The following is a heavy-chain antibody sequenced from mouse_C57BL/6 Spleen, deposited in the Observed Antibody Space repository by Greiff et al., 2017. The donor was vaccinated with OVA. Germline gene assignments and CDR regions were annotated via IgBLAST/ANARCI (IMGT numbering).Heavy chain of an antibody. CDR2: ISYDGSN. CDR1: GYSITSGYY. CDR3: ARHQLRLLFDY. J-gene: IGHJ2*01. V-gene: IGHV3-6*01. Sequence: EVQLQQSGPGLVKPSQSLSLTCSVTGYSITSGYYWNWIRQFPGNKLEWMGYISYDGSNNYNPSLKNRISITRDTSKNQFFLKLNSVTTEDTATYYCARHQLRLLFDYWGQGTTLTVSS. D-gene: IGHD3-2*02.